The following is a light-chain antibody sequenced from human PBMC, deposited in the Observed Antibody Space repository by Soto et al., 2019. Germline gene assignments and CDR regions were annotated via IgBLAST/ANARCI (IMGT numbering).Light chain of an antibody. J-gene: IGLJ2*01. CDR1: SSGVGGYNY. CDR2: EVS. CDR3: SSYAGSNNFKV. V-gene: IGLV2-8*01. Sequence: QSVLTQPPSASGSPGQSVTISCTRTSSGVGGYNYVSWYQQHPGKAPKLMIYEVSKRPSGVPDRFSGSKSGNTASLTVSGLQAEDEADYYCSSYAGSNNFKVFGGGTKLTVL.